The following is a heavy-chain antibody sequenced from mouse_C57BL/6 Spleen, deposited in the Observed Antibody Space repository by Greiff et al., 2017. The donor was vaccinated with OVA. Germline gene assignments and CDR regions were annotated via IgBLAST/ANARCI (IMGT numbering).Heavy chain of an antibody. Sequence: EVQVVESGGDLVKPGGSLKLSCAASGFTFSSYGMSWVRQTPDKRLAWVATISSGGSYTYYPDSVKGRFTISRDNAKNTLYLQMSSLKSEDTAMYYCARRRGSSYCFDYWGQGTTLTVSS. CDR2: ISSGGSYT. V-gene: IGHV5-6*01. CDR3: ARRRGSSYCFDY. CDR1: GFTFSSYG. J-gene: IGHJ2*01. D-gene: IGHD1-1*01.